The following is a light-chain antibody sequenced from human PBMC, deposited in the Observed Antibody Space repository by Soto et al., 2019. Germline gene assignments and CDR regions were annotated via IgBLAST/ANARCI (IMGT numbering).Light chain of an antibody. CDR3: SSYTSTTPLV. CDR1: SRDVGDYNY. V-gene: IGLV2-14*01. Sequence: QSALTQPASVSGSPGQSITISCTGTSRDVGDYNYVSWYQQHPGQAPKLIIFEVTFRPSGVSHRFSGSKSGNTATLTISGLQGEDEADYYCSSYTSTTPLVFGGGTKLTVL. J-gene: IGLJ2*01. CDR2: EVT.